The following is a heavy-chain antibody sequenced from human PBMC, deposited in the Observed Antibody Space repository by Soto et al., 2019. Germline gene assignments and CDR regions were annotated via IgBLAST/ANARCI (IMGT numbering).Heavy chain of an antibody. CDR1: GFIFNDHS. D-gene: IGHD4-17*01. CDR3: ATAAPTSGDYCPWYFDS. J-gene: IGHJ4*02. CDR2: IGCNSGSI. V-gene: IGHV3-9*01. Sequence: EVQLVESGGGLVQPGRSLRLSCAASGFIFNDHSMHWVRQAPGKGLGWVSGIGCNSGSIGDADCVKGRFTISRDNAKNSLSLQINSLRHEDSAVLSCATAAPTSGDYCPWYFDSWGQGTLVTVSS.